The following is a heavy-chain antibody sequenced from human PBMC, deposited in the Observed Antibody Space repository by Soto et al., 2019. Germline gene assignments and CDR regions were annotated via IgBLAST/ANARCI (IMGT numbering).Heavy chain of an antibody. CDR3: ARQGYGDYWFDP. Sequence: QLQLQESGPGLVKPSETLSLTCTVSGGSISSSSYYWGWIRQPPGKGLEWIGSIYYSGSTYYNPSLKSRVTISVDTSKNQFSLKLSSVTAADTAVYYCARQGYGDYWFDPWGQGTLVTVSS. D-gene: IGHD4-17*01. J-gene: IGHJ5*02. V-gene: IGHV4-39*01. CDR2: IYYSGST. CDR1: GGSISSSSYY.